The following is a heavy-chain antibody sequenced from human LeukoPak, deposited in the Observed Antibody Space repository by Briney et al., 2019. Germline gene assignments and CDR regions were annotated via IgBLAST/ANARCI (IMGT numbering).Heavy chain of an antibody. V-gene: IGHV3-21*01. CDR2: ISSTSRYI. J-gene: IGHJ4*02. D-gene: IGHD3-10*01. Sequence: KPGGSLRLSCAASGFTFGSYSMNWVRQVPGRGLQWVSSISSTSRYIYYADSVKGRFTVSRDNAKNSLSLQMNSLGAEDTAVYYRARCYASGSYGIDYWGQGTRVTVSS. CDR1: GFTFGSYS. CDR3: ARCYASGSYGIDY.